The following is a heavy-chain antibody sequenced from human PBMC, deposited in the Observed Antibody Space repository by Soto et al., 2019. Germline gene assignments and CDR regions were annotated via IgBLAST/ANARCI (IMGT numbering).Heavy chain of an antibody. Sequence: PSETLSLTCVVYGGSFSGYYWSWIRQPPGKGLEWIGEINHSGSTNYYPSLKSRVTISVDTSKNQFSLKLSSVTAADTAVYYCARTTLGRYFDYWGQGTPVTVSS. CDR3: ARTTLGRYFDY. CDR2: INHSGST. V-gene: IGHV4-34*01. CDR1: GGSFSGYY. J-gene: IGHJ4*02. D-gene: IGHD1-1*01.